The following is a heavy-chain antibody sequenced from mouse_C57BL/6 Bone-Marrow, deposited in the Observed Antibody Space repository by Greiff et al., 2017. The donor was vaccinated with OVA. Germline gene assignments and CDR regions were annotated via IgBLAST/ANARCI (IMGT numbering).Heavy chain of an antibody. CDR2: IYWDDDK. D-gene: IGHD1-1*01. CDR3: ARTDYYGSSPPWYFDV. J-gene: IGHJ1*03. Sequence: QVTLKESGPGILQSSQTLSLTCSFSGFSLSTSGMGVSWIRQPSGKGLEWLAHIYWDDDKRYNPSLKSRLTISKDTSRNQVFLKITRVDTADTATYYCARTDYYGSSPPWYFDVWGTGTTVTVAS. V-gene: IGHV8-12*01. CDR1: GFSLSTSGMG.